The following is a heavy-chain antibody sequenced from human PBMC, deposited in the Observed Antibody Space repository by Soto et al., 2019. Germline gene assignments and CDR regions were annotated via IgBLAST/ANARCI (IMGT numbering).Heavy chain of an antibody. V-gene: IGHV3-23*01. Sequence: GGSLRLSCTASGFTFSRHAMSWVRQAPGKGLEWVSAISGSDDRTYYADSVKGRFTISRDISKNTLYLQMNSLRAEDTATYYCAKGAGVAGNNYFDYWGQGTLVTVSS. CDR1: GFTFSRHA. CDR2: ISGSDDRT. D-gene: IGHD6-19*01. CDR3: AKGAGVAGNNYFDY. J-gene: IGHJ4*02.